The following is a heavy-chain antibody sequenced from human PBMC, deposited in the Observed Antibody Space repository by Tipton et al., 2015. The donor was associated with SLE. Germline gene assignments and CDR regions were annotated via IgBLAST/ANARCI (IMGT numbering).Heavy chain of an antibody. CDR3: ARGVAIYWITYYDYYMDV. J-gene: IGHJ6*03. V-gene: IGHV4-4*07. CDR1: GGSLSNYY. D-gene: IGHD2-2*03. Sequence: GLVKPSETLYLTCTVSGGSLSNYYWSWIRQPAGKGLEWIGRVHSSGGTHYSPSLSSRATVSVDTSKNQFSLELTSVIAADTGVYYCARGVAIYWITYYDYYMDVWGKGTTVTVSS. CDR2: VHSSGGT.